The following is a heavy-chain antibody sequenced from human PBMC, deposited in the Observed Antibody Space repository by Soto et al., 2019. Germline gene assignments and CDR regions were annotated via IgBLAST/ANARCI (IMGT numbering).Heavy chain of an antibody. CDR1: GFTFGDYT. CDR2: TDWDGGST. Sequence: EVQLVESGGVVVQPGGSLRLSCAASGFTFGDYTMHWVRQAPGKGLEWVSLTDWDGGSTYYADSVKGRFTISRDNSKNSLYLQMNSLRTEDTAFYYWAKDIAGGGWYSLDYWGQGTLVTVSS. J-gene: IGHJ4*02. D-gene: IGHD6-19*01. CDR3: AKDIAGGGWYSLDY. V-gene: IGHV3-43*01.